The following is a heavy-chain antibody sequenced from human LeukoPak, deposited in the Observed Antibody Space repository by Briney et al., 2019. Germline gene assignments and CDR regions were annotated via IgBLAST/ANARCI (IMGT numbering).Heavy chain of an antibody. V-gene: IGHV3-7*01. CDR1: GFTFSSYW. J-gene: IGHJ4*02. CDR2: IKQDGSQK. D-gene: IGHD4-17*01. CDR3: ARGGTTVTPKNFDF. Sequence: PGGSLRLSCAASGFTFSSYWMSWVRQAPGKGLEWVANIKQDGSQKYYVDSVKGRFTISRDNAKNSLHLQMNSLRAEDTAVYYCARGGTTVTPKNFDFWGQGTLVTVSS.